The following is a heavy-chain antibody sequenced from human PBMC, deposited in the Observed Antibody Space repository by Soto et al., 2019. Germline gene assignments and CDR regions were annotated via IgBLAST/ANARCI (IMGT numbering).Heavy chain of an antibody. CDR2: IYPGDSDT. J-gene: IGHJ4*02. CDR1: GYSFTTYW. Sequence: PGESLKISCQGSGYSFTTYWIGWVRQMPGKGLGWMGIIYPGDSDTRYSPSFQGQVTISADKSISTAYLQWSSLKASDTAIYYCATGGYCSDTTCYNFFDYWGQGTLVTVSS. D-gene: IGHD2-2*02. CDR3: ATGGYCSDTTCYNFFDY. V-gene: IGHV5-51*01.